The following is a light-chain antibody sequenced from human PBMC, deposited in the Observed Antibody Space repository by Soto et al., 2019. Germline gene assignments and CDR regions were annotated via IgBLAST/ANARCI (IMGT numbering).Light chain of an antibody. V-gene: IGKV3-11*01. J-gene: IGKJ2*01. Sequence: EMVLTQSPATLSLSPGERATLSCRASQSVSSYLAWYQQKPVQAPRLLIYDASIRATCIPARFSGSGSGTDFTLTISSLEPQDFAVYYCQQRSNWPPLYTFGKGTKLESK. CDR1: QSVSSY. CDR2: DAS. CDR3: QQRSNWPPLYT.